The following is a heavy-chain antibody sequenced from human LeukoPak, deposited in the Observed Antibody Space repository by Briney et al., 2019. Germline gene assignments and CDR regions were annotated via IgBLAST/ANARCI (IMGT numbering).Heavy chain of an antibody. CDR1: GFTFSSYW. CDR2: INSDGSST. V-gene: IGHV3-74*01. D-gene: IGHD1-26*01. J-gene: IGHJ3*02. CDR3: ARERSGNYYNAFDI. Sequence: GGSLRLSCAASGFTFSSYWMHWVRQAPGKGLVWVSRINSDGSSTSYADSVKGRFTISGDNAKNTLHLQMNSLRAEDTAVYYCARERSGNYYNAFDIWGQGTMVTVSS.